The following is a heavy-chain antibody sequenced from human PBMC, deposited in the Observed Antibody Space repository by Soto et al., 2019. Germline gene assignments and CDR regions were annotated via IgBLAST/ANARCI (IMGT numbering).Heavy chain of an antibody. CDR2: ISGSGGST. Sequence: PGGCLSISCSASGFPFSSYAMSWVRQAPGKGLEWVSAISGSGGSTYYADSVNGRFTISRDNSKNTLYLQMNSLRAEDTAVYYCAKERYSSSSFDYWGQGTLVTVSS. J-gene: IGHJ4*02. V-gene: IGHV3-23*01. D-gene: IGHD6-6*01. CDR1: GFPFSSYA. CDR3: AKERYSSSSFDY.